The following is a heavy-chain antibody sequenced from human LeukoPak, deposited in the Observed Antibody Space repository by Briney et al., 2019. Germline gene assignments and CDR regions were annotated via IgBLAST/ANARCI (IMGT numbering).Heavy chain of an antibody. Sequence: PGRSLRLSCAASGFTFSSYAMHWVRQAPGKGLEWVAVRSYDGSNKYYADSVKGRFTISRDNSKNTLYLQMNSLRAEDTAVYYCAREGSDYYSHHDAFDIWGQGTMVTVSS. V-gene: IGHV3-30*04. D-gene: IGHD3-22*01. CDR1: GFTFSSYA. CDR3: AREGSDYYSHHDAFDI. J-gene: IGHJ3*02. CDR2: RSYDGSNK.